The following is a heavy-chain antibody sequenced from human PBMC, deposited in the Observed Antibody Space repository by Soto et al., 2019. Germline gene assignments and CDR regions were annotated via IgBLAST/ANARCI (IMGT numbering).Heavy chain of an antibody. CDR2: IIPIFGTA. D-gene: IGHD2-15*01. V-gene: IGHV1-69*13. J-gene: IGHJ4*02. Sequence: SVKVSCKASGGTFSSYAISWVRQAPGQGLEWMGGIIPIFGTANYAQKFQGRVTITADESTSTAYMELSSLRSEDTAVYYCAKDVIVVVVAATQFDYWGQGTLVTVSS. CDR3: AKDVIVVVVAATQFDY. CDR1: GGTFSSYA.